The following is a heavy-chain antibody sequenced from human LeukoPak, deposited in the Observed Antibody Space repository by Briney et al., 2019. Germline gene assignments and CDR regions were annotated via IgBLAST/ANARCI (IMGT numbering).Heavy chain of an antibody. D-gene: IGHD3-10*01. CDR1: GFTFSSYA. J-gene: IGHJ6*02. CDR3: AEHHNRGPYYYYGMDV. Sequence: GGSLRLSCAASGFTFSSYAMSWVRQAPGKGLEWVSAISGSGGSTYYADSVKGRFTISRDNSKNTLYLQMNSLRAEDTAVYYCAEHHNRGPYYYYGMDVWGQGTTVTVSS. V-gene: IGHV3-23*01. CDR2: ISGSGGST.